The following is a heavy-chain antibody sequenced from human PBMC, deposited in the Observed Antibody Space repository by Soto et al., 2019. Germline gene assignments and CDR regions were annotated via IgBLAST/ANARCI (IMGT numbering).Heavy chain of an antibody. CDR2: ISDSGDSA. Sequence: GGSLRLSCAASGFTFSIYGMSWVRQVPGKGLEWVPTISDSGDSAYYADSVKGRFTISRDNSQNTLYLQMNSLRAEDTAVYYCARPYGGKIGDAPDLWGQGTMVTVSS. CDR1: GFTFSIYG. J-gene: IGHJ3*01. CDR3: ARPYGGKIGDAPDL. D-gene: IGHD2-15*01. V-gene: IGHV3-23*01.